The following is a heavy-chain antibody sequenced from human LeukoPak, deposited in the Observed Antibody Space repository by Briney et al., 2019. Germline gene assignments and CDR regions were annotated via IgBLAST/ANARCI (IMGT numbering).Heavy chain of an antibody. J-gene: IGHJ3*01. V-gene: IGHV3-30-3*01. Sequence: PGRSLRLSCAASGFTFSDYAMHWVRQAPAKGLEWVAVLSYGGTNKYYADSVKGRFTISRDNSKNTMFLQMNSLRAEDTAVYHCARDRSGYANDAFDFWGQGQWSPSLQ. CDR2: LSYGGTNK. D-gene: IGHD3-3*01. CDR1: GFTFSDYA. CDR3: ARDRSGYANDAFDF.